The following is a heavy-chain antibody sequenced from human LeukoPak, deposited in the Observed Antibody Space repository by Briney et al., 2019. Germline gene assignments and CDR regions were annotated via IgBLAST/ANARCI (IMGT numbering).Heavy chain of an antibody. CDR3: AKEFIVGDIVVVVAAPMDV. Sequence: SGGSLRLSCAASGFTFSRYGMHWVRQAPGKGLEWVSFILFDGSNKYYADSVKGRFTISRDNSKNTLYLQMNSLRAEDTAVYYCAKEFIVGDIVVVVAAPMDVWGKGTTVTIFS. J-gene: IGHJ6*03. V-gene: IGHV3-30*02. CDR2: ILFDGSNK. CDR1: GFTFSRYG. D-gene: IGHD2-15*01.